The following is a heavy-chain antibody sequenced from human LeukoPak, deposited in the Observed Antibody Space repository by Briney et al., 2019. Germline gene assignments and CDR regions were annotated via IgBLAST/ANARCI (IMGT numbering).Heavy chain of an antibody. J-gene: IGHJ5*02. CDR1: GGTFSSYA. CDR2: MNPNSGNA. CDR3: ARGPDYGDYQNWFDP. V-gene: IGHV1-8*02. Sequence: ASVKVSCKASGGTFSSYAINWVRQATGQGLEWMGWMNPNSGNAGYAQKFQGRVTMTRNTSISTAYMELSSLRSEDTAVYYCARGPDYGDYQNWFDPWGQGTLVTVSS. D-gene: IGHD4-17*01.